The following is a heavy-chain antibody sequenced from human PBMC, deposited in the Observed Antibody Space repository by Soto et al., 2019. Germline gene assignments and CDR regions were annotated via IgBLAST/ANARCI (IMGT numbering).Heavy chain of an antibody. CDR1: GLTVTRNY. D-gene: IGHD3-10*01. V-gene: IGHV3-53*02. J-gene: IGHJ4*02. CDR2: IHTGGAT. Sequence: ELQLVESGGGLIQPGGSLRLSCVASGLTVTRNYMTWVRLAPGKGLECVSVIHTGGATHYTDSVKGRFTVSRDESKNALVLQMNSLKVDDTAVYYCATGGSKRVRGAIVEVFHLEFWGRGTVVTVSS. CDR3: ATGGSKRVRGAIVEVFHLEF.